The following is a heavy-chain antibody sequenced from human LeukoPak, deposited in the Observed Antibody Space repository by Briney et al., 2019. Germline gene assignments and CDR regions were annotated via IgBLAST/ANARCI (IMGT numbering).Heavy chain of an antibody. CDR3: ARRPRGYALDV. CDR1: GFTFRDYA. J-gene: IGHJ3*01. V-gene: IGHV3-30*04. CDR2: ISTDSINK. Sequence: GKSLRLSCTASGFTFRDYAFHWVRQAPGKGLEWVALISTDSINKYYADSVAGRFTVSRDDSNNTLFLHLDSLKTEDTAVYFCARRPRGYALDVWGQGTMVTVS.